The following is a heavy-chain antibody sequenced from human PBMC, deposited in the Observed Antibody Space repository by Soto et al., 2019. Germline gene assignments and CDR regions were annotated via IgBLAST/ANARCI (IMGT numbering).Heavy chain of an antibody. J-gene: IGHJ4*02. D-gene: IGHD1-26*01. CDR3: AGRRVGATLYFDY. CDR2: IYYSGST. Sequence: SETLSLTCTVSGGSISSYYWSWIRQPPGKGLEWIGYIYYSGSTNYNPSLKSRVTISVDTSKNQFSLKLSSVTAADTAVYYCAGRRVGATLYFDYWGQGTLVTVSS. CDR1: GGSISSYY. V-gene: IGHV4-59*01.